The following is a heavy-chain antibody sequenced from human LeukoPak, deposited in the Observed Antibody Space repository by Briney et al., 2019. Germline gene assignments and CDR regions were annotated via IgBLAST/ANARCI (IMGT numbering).Heavy chain of an antibody. D-gene: IGHD6-19*01. CDR1: GFTFSSYG. J-gene: IGHJ4*02. Sequence: QPGRSLRLSCAASGFTFSSYGMHWVRQAPGKGLEWVAVISYDGSNKYYADSAKGRFTISRDNSKNTLYLQMNSLRAEDTAVYYCAKVEAAVAGAFDYWGQGTLVTVSS. CDR2: ISYDGSNK. V-gene: IGHV3-30*18. CDR3: AKVEAAVAGAFDY.